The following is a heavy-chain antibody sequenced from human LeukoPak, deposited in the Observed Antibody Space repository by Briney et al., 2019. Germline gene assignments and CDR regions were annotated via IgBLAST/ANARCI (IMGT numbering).Heavy chain of an antibody. CDR1: GFTFSSYD. J-gene: IGHJ3*02. V-gene: IGHV3-13*01. CDR2: IGTAGDT. D-gene: IGHD1-26*01. Sequence: GGSLRLSCAASGFTFSSYDMPWVRQATGKGLEWVSAIGTAGDTYYPGSVKGRFTISRENAKNSLYLQMNSLRAGDTAVYYCARGPLGEHAFDIWGQGTMVTVSS. CDR3: ARGPLGEHAFDI.